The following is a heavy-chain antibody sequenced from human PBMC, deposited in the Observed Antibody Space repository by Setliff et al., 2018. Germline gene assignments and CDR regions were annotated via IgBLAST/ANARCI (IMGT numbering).Heavy chain of an antibody. D-gene: IGHD2-15*01. CDR2: IHYSGTT. J-gene: IGHJ4*02. CDR1: GGSSSSHY. Sequence: SETLSLTCTVSGGSSSSHYWSWIRQPPGKGLEWIGYIHYSGTTNYNPSLKSRVTLSLDTAKNQFSLELRAVTAADTALYYCARENGYCSGGACYFMFDYWGQGTLVNVS. V-gene: IGHV4-59*11. CDR3: ARENGYCSGGACYFMFDY.